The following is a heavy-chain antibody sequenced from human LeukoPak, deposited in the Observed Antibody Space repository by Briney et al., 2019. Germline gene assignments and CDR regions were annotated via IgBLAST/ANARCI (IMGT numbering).Heavy chain of an antibody. CDR3: ARGTKTGNTGYDWSY. D-gene: IGHD5-12*01. V-gene: IGHV4-59*01. J-gene: IGHJ4*02. CDR2: IYYTGST. Sequence: SETLSLTCAVYGGSFSGYYWTWIRQPPGRGLEWIGYIYYTGSTTYNSSLKSRVTMSVDTATNQFTLELSSVTAADAAVYYCARGTKTGNTGYDWSYWGQGSLVTVSS. CDR1: GGSFSGYY.